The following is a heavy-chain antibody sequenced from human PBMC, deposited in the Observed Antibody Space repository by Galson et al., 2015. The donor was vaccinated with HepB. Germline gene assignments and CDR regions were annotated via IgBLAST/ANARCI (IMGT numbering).Heavy chain of an antibody. D-gene: IGHD2-15*01. Sequence: SVKVSCKASGGTFSSYAISWVRQAPGQGLEWMGGITPIFGTANYAQKFQGRVTITADESTSTAYMELSSLRSEDTAVYYCARDRDPDPYSPADYGMDVWGQGTTVTVSS. J-gene: IGHJ6*02. CDR1: GGTFSSYA. CDR2: ITPIFGTA. V-gene: IGHV1-69*13. CDR3: ARDRDPDPYSPADYGMDV.